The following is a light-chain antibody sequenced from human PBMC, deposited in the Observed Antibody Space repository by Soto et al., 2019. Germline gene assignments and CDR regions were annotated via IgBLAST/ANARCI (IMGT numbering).Light chain of an antibody. V-gene: IGKV3-20*01. CDR3: QQYSSLPHT. J-gene: IGKJ2*01. Sequence: ESVLTQSPGTLSLSPGERATLSCRASQSVTNRYFAWYQQRPGQAPRLLIYGISNRATGIPDRFSGSGSGTAFTLTISRLEPEEFVVYYCQQYSSLPHTFGQGTKLEVK. CDR2: GIS. CDR1: QSVTNRY.